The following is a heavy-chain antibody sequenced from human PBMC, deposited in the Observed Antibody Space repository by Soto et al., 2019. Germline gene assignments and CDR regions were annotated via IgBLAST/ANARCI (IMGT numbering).Heavy chain of an antibody. CDR3: ARHPAVPSYGMDV. D-gene: IGHD2-2*01. Sequence: GESLKISCKGSGYSFTSYWIGWVRQMPGKDLEWMGIIYPGDSDTRYSPSFQGQVTISADKSISTAYLQWSSLKASDTAMYYCARHPAVPSYGMDVWGQGTTVTVSS. J-gene: IGHJ6*02. V-gene: IGHV5-51*01. CDR1: GYSFTSYW. CDR2: IYPGDSDT.